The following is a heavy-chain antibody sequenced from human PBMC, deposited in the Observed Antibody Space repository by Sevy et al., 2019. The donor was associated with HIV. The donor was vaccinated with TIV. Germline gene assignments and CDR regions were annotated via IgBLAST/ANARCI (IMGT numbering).Heavy chain of an antibody. Sequence: GGSLRLSCAASGFTVSSNYMSWVRQAPGKGLEWVSVIYSGGSTSYADSVKGRFTISRDNSKNTLYLQMNSLRAEDTAVYYCAVPAADYYYYGMDVWGQGTTVTFSS. V-gene: IGHV3-53*01. CDR2: IYSGGST. D-gene: IGHD2-2*01. J-gene: IGHJ6*02. CDR1: GFTVSSNY. CDR3: AVPAADYYYYGMDV.